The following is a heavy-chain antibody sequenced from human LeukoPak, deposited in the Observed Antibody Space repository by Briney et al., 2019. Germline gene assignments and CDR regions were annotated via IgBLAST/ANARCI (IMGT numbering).Heavy chain of an antibody. V-gene: IGHV4-59*12. J-gene: IGHJ6*02. CDR2: IYYSGSS. CDR3: ARAPSYYYGSGSYFYYYGMDV. D-gene: IGHD3-10*01. CDR1: GGSISGYY. Sequence: SETLSLTCTVSGGSISGYYWNWIRQPPGKGLEWIGHIYYSGSSSYNPSLSSRVTISVDTSKNQFSLKLSSVTAADTAVYYCARAPSYYYGSGSYFYYYGMDVWGQGTTVTVSS.